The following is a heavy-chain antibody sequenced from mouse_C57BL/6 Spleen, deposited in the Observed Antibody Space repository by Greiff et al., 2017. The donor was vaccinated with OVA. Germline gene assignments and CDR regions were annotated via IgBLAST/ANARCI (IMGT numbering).Heavy chain of an antibody. CDR3: TRNFRHYYGSSHWYFDV. CDR2: IRNKANNHAT. J-gene: IGHJ1*03. CDR1: GFTFSDAW. V-gene: IGHV6-6*01. D-gene: IGHD1-1*01. Sequence: EVKLQESGGGLVQPGGSMKLSCAASGFTFSDAWMDWVRQSPEKGLEWVAEIRNKANNHATYYAESVKGRFTISRDDSKSSVYLQMNSLRAEDTGIYYCTRNFRHYYGSSHWYFDVWGTGTTVTVSS.